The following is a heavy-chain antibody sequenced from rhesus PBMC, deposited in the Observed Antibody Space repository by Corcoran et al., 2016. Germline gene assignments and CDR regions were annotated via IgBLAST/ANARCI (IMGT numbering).Heavy chain of an antibody. D-gene: IGHD2-27*01. CDR3: ATRRSGTPFDY. J-gene: IGHJ4*01. V-gene: IGHV4S11*01. CDR2: IYGSVSST. Sequence: QVQLQESGPGLVKPSETLSLTCAVSGGSISSGYWSWIRQAPGKGLEWIGFIYGSVSSTNYNPHLKSRVTLLVDTSKTQLSLKLSSVTAADTAVYYCATRRSGTPFDYWGQGVLVTVSS. CDR1: GGSISSGY.